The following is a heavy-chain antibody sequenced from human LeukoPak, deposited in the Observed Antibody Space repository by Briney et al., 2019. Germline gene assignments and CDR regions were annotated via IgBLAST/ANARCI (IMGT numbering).Heavy chain of an antibody. D-gene: IGHD2-2*01. CDR3: SRGGCSSTSCKPGY. CDR2: ISSSSTYI. Sequence: PGGSLRLSCAASGFTFSNYKMNCVRQAPGEGLEWVSSISSSSTYIYYADSVKGRFTISRDNAKYSLYLQMNSLRAEDTAVYYCSRGGCSSTSCKPGYWGQGPLVTVSS. CDR1: GFTFSNYK. V-gene: IGHV3-21*06. J-gene: IGHJ4*02.